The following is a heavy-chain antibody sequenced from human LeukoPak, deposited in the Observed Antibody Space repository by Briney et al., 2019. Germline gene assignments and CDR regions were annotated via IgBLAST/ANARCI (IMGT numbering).Heavy chain of an antibody. CDR2: IYPGDSDT. CDR3: ARLPKDIVVVVAATH. CDR1: GYSFTSYW. V-gene: IGHV5-51*01. J-gene: IGHJ4*02. D-gene: IGHD2-15*01. Sequence: GESLKISCKCSGYSFTSYWIGWVRQMPGKGLEWMGIIYPGDSDTRYSPSFQGQVTISADRSISTAYLQWSSLKASDTAMYYCARLPKDIVVVVAATHWGQGTLVTVSS.